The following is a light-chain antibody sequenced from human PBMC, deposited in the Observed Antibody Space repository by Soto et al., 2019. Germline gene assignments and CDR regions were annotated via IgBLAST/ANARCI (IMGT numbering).Light chain of an antibody. CDR2: GTS. J-gene: IGKJ1*01. Sequence: EIVLTQSPGTLSLSPGDRATLSCRASQSIANNYLAWYQQKPGQTPRLVIYGTSNRATGIPDRFSGSGSGTDFTLTISRLEPEEFAVYYCHQYSRSPPWTFGQGTKVEI. CDR1: QSIANNY. CDR3: HQYSRSPPWT. V-gene: IGKV3-20*01.